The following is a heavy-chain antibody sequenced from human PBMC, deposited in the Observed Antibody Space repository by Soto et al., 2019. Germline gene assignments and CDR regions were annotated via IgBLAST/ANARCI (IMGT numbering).Heavy chain of an antibody. CDR1: GGSIDSDDYY. D-gene: IGHD3-16*02. CDR2: IYSSGRT. CDR3: GRDRCNSPDFFDY. Sequence: SETLSLTCTVSGGSIDSDDYYWTWIRQPPGKGLEWIGYIYSSGRTSYNPSLESRLTISIDTSKNQFSLHLNSVSAADTAGYFCGRDRCNSPDFFDYWGQGTLVTVSS. V-gene: IGHV4-30-4*08. J-gene: IGHJ4*02.